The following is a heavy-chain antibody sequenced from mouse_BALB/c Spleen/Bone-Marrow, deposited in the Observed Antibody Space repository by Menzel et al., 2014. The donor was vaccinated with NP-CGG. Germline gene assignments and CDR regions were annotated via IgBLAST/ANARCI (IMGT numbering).Heavy chain of an antibody. CDR3: ARHAYYDQTEVSFVY. CDR1: GFTFNSYG. Sequence: EVQRVESGGGLVKSGGSLKLSCAASGFTFNSYGMSWVRQTPEKRLEWVATISGCGSYTFYPDSVKGRFNISRDNAKNNLYLQLSSLRSEDTALYYCARHAYYDQTEVSFVYWGQGTLVTVSA. J-gene: IGHJ3*01. V-gene: IGHV5-9-2*01. D-gene: IGHD2-4*01. CDR2: ISGCGSYT.